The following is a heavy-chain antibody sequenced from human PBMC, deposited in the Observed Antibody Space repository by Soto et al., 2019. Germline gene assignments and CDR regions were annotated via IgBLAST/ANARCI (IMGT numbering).Heavy chain of an antibody. CDR1: GFTSTNSY. CDR3: ARSGGLDRDFNY. D-gene: IGHD2-15*01. CDR2: IIPMFDTP. V-gene: IGHV1-69*01. J-gene: IGHJ4*02. Sequence: APVEASSEASGFTSTNSYMHWARHAPGQGLEWMGGIIPMFDTPIYAQKFQDRVTITADESTSTAYMQLSSLRSGDTAVYYCARSGGLDRDFNYWGQGSLVTVSS.